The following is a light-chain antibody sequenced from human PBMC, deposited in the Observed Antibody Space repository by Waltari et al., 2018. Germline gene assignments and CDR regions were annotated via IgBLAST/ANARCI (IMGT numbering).Light chain of an antibody. CDR2: GAS. Sequence: EFVLTQSPGTLFLSPGEGATLSCRASQSVSRTLAWYQQKPGQAPRLLIYGASRRATGIPDRFSGSGSGTDFSLTISRLEPDDSVVYFCQHYVSLPATFGQGTKVEIK. CDR3: QHYVSLPAT. CDR1: QSVSRT. J-gene: IGKJ1*01. V-gene: IGKV3-20*01.